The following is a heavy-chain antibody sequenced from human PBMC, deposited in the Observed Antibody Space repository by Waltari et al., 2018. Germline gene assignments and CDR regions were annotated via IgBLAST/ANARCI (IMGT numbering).Heavy chain of an antibody. CDR2: INPNSGGT. V-gene: IGHV1-2*02. J-gene: IGHJ4*02. CDR1: GYTFTAYL. D-gene: IGHD3-16*01. Sequence: QVQLVQSGAAVRTPGASVRVPCKTSGYTFTAYLLHWVRQAPGHGLEWMGGINPNSGGTNYAQKVQGRVTITRDTSISTAYVELSRLTSDDTAVYYCARELEGGYFDYWSQGTLVTVSS. CDR3: ARELEGGYFDY.